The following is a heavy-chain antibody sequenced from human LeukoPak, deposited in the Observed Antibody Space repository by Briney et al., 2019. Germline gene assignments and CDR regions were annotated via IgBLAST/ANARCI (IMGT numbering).Heavy chain of an antibody. D-gene: IGHD3-9*01. CDR1: GVSISSSEW. J-gene: IGHJ4*02. Sequence: PSETLSLTCAVSGVSISSSEWWIWVRQPPGQGLEWIGEIHRDGRTRYNPSLKSRVTMSMDYSKNQFSLSVTSVTAADTAIYYCGKADIYFNPIDYWGPGSLVTVSS. CDR2: IHRDGRT. CDR3: GKADIYFNPIDY. V-gene: IGHV4-4*02.